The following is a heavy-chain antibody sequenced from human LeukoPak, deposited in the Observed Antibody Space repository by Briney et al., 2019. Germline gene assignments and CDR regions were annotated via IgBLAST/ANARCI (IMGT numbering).Heavy chain of an antibody. CDR2: IFTSGST. V-gene: IGHV4-61*02. Sequence: SETLSLTCTVSGGSISSGSYYWSWIRQPAGTGLEWIGRIFTSGSTNYNPSLKSRVTISVDTSKNQFSLKLSSVTAADTAVYYCARTIAAAGTGFDYWGQGTLVTVSS. CDR1: GGSISSGSYY. J-gene: IGHJ4*02. CDR3: ARTIAAAGTGFDY. D-gene: IGHD6-13*01.